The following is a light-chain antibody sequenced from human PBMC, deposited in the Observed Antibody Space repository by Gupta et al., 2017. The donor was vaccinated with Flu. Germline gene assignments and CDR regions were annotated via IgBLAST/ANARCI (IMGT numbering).Light chain of an antibody. CDR3: HHYGSSPT. CDR2: GAS. V-gene: IGKV3-20*01. J-gene: IGKJ1*01. Sequence: VLTQSPGTLSLSPGERATLSCRASQSVSSSSYLAWYQQKPGQAPRLLIYGASNRATGIPDRFSGSGSGTDFTLTISRLEPEDFAVYYCHHYGSSPTFGQGTKVEIK. CDR1: QSVSSSSY.